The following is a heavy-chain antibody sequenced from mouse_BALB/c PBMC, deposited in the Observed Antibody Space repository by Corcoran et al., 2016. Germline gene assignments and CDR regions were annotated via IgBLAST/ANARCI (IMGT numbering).Heavy chain of an antibody. V-gene: IGHV1-18*01. CDR3: ARPYGSSYWFAY. J-gene: IGHJ3*01. CDR1: GYTFTDYN. Sequence: EVLLQQSGPELVKPGASVKIPCKASGYTFTDYNMDWVKQSHGKSLEWIGDINPNNGGTIYNQKFKGKATLTVDKSSSTAYMELRSLTSEDTAVYYCARPYGSSYWFAYWGQGTLVTVSA. D-gene: IGHD1-1*01. CDR2: INPNNGGT.